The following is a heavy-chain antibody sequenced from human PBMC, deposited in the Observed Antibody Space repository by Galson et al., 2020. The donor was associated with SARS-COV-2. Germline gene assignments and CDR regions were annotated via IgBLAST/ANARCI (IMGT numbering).Heavy chain of an antibody. J-gene: IGHJ3*02. Sequence: GESLKISCAASGFTFSSYGMHWVRQAPGKGLEWVAVIWYDGSNKYYANSVKGRFTISRDNSKNTLYLQMNSLRAEDTAVYYCARDLIFGVVYDAFDIWGQGTMVTVSS. V-gene: IGHV3-33*01. CDR1: GFTFSSYG. CDR3: ARDLIFGVVYDAFDI. CDR2: IWYDGSNK. D-gene: IGHD3-3*01.